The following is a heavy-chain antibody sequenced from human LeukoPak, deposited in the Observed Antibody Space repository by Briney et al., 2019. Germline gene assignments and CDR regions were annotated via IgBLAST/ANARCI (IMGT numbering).Heavy chain of an antibody. V-gene: IGHV3-21*01. J-gene: IGHJ6*02. CDR2: IRSSSSYI. CDR1: GFTFSSYS. D-gene: IGHD3-9*01. Sequence: GGSLRLSCAASGFTFSSYSMNWVRQAPGKGLEWVSSIRSSSSYIYYADSVKGRFTISRDNAKNSLYLQMNSLRAEDTAVYYCARVSYDILTGTDVWGQGTTVTVSS. CDR3: ARVSYDILTGTDV.